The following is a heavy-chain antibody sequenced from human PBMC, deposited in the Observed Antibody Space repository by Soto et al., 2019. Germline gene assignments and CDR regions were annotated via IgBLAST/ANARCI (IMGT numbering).Heavy chain of an antibody. V-gene: IGHV1-18*01. CDR3: ARESRIAVAGSRLWFDP. Sequence: GASVKVSCKASGYTFTSYGISWVRQAPGQGLEWMGWISAYNGNTNYAQKLQGRVTMTTDTSTSTAYMELRSLRSDDTAVYYCARESRIAVAGSRLWFDPWGQGTLVTVSS. J-gene: IGHJ5*02. CDR1: GYTFTSYG. CDR2: ISAYNGNT. D-gene: IGHD6-19*01.